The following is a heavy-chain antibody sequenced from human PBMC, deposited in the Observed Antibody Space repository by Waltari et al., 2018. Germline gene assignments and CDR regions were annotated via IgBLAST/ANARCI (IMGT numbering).Heavy chain of an antibody. V-gene: IGHV4-61*02. J-gene: IGHJ6*02. Sequence: QVQLQESGPGLVKPSQTLSLTCTVSGGSISSGSYYWSWIRQPAGKGLEWIGRIYTSGGTNYNPSLKSRVTISVDTSKNQFSLKLSSVTAADTAVYYCARCAIFGVVQAYGMDVWGQGTTVTVSS. CDR3: ARCAIFGVVQAYGMDV. CDR1: GGSISSGSYY. D-gene: IGHD3-3*01. CDR2: IYTSGGT.